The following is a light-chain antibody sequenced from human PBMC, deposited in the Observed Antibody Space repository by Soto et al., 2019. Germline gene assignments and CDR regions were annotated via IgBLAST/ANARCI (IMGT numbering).Light chain of an antibody. Sequence: DVQMTQSPSSLSASVGDRVTITCKANQSIANFLNWFQHKPGEAPKLLISDASHLELGVPSRFSGSRSGTDFVLDISNLQSEDVATYFCHQYEDLPLTFGGGTKGDI. J-gene: IGKJ4*01. CDR2: DAS. CDR3: HQYEDLPLT. V-gene: IGKV1-33*01. CDR1: QSIANF.